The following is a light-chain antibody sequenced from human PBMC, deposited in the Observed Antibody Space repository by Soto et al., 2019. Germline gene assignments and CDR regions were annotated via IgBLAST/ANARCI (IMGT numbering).Light chain of an antibody. CDR1: QGISSY. CDR2: GAS. Sequence: DIPLTQSPSFLSASLGDGVTITCLACQGISSYLAWYQQKPRKAPEVLIFGASTLQSGVPSRFSGSGSGTEFTLTISSLQPEDFATYYCQQLMSYPITFGQGTRLEIK. CDR3: QQLMSYPIT. J-gene: IGKJ5*01. V-gene: IGKV1-9*01.